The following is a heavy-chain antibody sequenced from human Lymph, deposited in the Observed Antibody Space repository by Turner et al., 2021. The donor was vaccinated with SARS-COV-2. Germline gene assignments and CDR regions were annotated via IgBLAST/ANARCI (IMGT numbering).Heavy chain of an antibody. J-gene: IGHJ6*02. CDR2: ISISSSTI. D-gene: IGHD2-15*01. CDR1: GFTFSSYS. CDR3: ARDRGGYGAYYYGMDV. Sequence: ELQLVESGGGLVKLGGSLRPSVAAPGFTFSSYSMNWVRQAPGKGLEWGSYISISSSTIYYADSVKGRFTISRDNAKNSLYLQMNRLRDEDTAVYYCARDRGGYGAYYYGMDVWGQGTTVTVSS. V-gene: IGHV3-48*02.